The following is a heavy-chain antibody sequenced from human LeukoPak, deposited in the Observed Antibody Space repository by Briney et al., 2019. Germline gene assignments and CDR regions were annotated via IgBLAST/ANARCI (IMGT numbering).Heavy chain of an antibody. J-gene: IGHJ4*02. V-gene: IGHV5-51*01. Sequence: GASLKISCKGSGYSFTSYWIGWGRPMPGKGLGWVGIIYPGASDTRYSPSFQGQVTISADKSISTAYLQWSSLKASDTAMYYCARWAGSYGHTYYFDYWGQGTLVTVSS. CDR2: IYPGASDT. CDR1: GYSFTSYW. D-gene: IGHD5-18*01. CDR3: ARWAGSYGHTYYFDY.